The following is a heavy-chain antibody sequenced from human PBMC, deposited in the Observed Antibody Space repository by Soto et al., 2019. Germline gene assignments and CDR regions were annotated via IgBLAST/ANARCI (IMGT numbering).Heavy chain of an antibody. Sequence: GGSLRLSCATSGFTFNTYAMHWVRQAPGKGLELVAIISYDGSNKYYVDSVKGRFTISRDNPKNTVYLEMSSLRPEDTAVYYCARDHGLWYCSSTSCPGGVVDPWGQG. V-gene: IGHV3-30-3*01. CDR3: ARDHGLWYCSSTSCPGGVVDP. CDR2: ISYDGSNK. CDR1: GFTFNTYA. D-gene: IGHD2-2*01. J-gene: IGHJ5*02.